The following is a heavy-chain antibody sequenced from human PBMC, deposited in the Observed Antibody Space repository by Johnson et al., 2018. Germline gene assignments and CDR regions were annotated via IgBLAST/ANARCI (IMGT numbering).Heavy chain of an antibody. Sequence: VQLVESGGGVVQPGRSXRLSCAASGFTFSSYGMHWVRQAPGTGLEWVAVISYDGRNKYYAASVKGRFTISRDNSKNTLYLQMNSLRAEDTAVYYCASEMGIIRANYYYYGMDVWGQGTTVTVSS. CDR3: ASEMGIIRANYYYYGMDV. D-gene: IGHD3-3*01. CDR1: GFTFSSYG. J-gene: IGHJ6*02. CDR2: ISYDGRNK. V-gene: IGHV3-30*03.